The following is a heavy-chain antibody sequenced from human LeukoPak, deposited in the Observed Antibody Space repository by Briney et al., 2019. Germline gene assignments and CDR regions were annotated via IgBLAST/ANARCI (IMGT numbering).Heavy chain of an antibody. V-gene: IGHV4-31*03. J-gene: IGHJ4*02. CDR2: IYYSGST. CDR3: ARASPGRGYYYGSGSYLHFDY. Sequence: SETLSLTCTVSGGSISSGGYYWSWIRQHPGKGLEWIGYIYYSGSTYYNPSLKSRVTISVDTSKNQFSLKLSSVTAADTAVYYCARASPGRGYYYGSGSYLHFDYWGQGTLVTVSS. CDR1: GGSISSGGYY. D-gene: IGHD3-10*01.